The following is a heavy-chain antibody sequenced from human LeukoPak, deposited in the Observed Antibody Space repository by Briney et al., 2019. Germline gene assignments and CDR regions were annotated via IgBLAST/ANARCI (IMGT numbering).Heavy chain of an antibody. Sequence: SETLSLTCTVSGGSISFYYWSWIRQPPGKGLEWIGYIYYTGSTSYNPSLRSRVTITIDTSKNQFSLKMNSVTAADTAVYYCARGTILTGYYGWFDPWGQGTLVTVSS. CDR1: GGSISFYY. V-gene: IGHV4-59*01. CDR3: ARGTILTGYYGWFDP. D-gene: IGHD3-9*01. CDR2: IYYTGST. J-gene: IGHJ5*02.